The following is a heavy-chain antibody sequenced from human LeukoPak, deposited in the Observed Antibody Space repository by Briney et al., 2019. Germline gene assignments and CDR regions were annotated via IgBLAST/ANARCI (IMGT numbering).Heavy chain of an antibody. V-gene: IGHV4-59*11. J-gene: IGHJ6*02. D-gene: IGHD5-18*01. CDR1: AGSISGHY. CDR2: IHSSGTT. Sequence: SETLSLTCAVSAGSISGHYWSWFRQPPGKGLEWVGNIHSSGTTNYNPSLKSRVTTSVDTSKNQFSLKLSSVTAADTAVYYCARGRGYSYGYMRTYGMDVWGQGTTVTVSS. CDR3: ARGRGYSYGYMRTYGMDV.